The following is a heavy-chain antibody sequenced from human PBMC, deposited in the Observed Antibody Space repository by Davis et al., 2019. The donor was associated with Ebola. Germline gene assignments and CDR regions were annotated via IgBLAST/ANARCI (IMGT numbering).Heavy chain of an antibody. J-gene: IGHJ4*02. V-gene: IGHV3-21*01. D-gene: IGHD6-13*01. CDR1: GFTFSSYS. CDR2: ISSSSSYI. CDR3: ISSSWYGNFDY. Sequence: GESLKISCAASGFTFSSYSMNWVRQAPGKGLEWVSSISSSSSYIYYADSVKGRFTISRDNAKNSLYLQMNSLRAKDTAVYYCISSSWYGNFDYWGQGTLVTVSS.